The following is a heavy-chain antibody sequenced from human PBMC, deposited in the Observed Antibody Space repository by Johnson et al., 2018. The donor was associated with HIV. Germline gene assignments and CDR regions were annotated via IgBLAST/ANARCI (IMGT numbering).Heavy chain of an antibody. J-gene: IGHJ3*02. CDR3: AKDMGAYQLLYAFDI. CDR2: IWYDGSNK. Sequence: QVQLVESGGGVVQPGRSLRLSCAASGFTFSSYGMHWVRQAPGKGLEWVAVIWYDGSNKYYADSVKGRFTISRDNSKNTLYLQMNSLRAEDTAVYYCAKDMGAYQLLYAFDIWDQGTMVTVSS. D-gene: IGHD2-2*02. CDR1: GFTFSSYG. V-gene: IGHV3-33*06.